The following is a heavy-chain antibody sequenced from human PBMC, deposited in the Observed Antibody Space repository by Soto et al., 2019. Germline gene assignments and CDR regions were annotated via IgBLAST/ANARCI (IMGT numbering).Heavy chain of an antibody. V-gene: IGHV4-34*01. CDR2: INHSGST. Sequence: SETLSLTCAVYGGSFSGYYWSWIRQPPGKGLEWIGEINHSGSTNYNPSLKSRVTISVDTSKNQFSLKLSSVTAADTAVYYCARGFSFGPWGQGTLVTVSS. CDR3: ARGFSFGP. CDR1: GGSFSGYY. D-gene: IGHD3-3*01. J-gene: IGHJ5*02.